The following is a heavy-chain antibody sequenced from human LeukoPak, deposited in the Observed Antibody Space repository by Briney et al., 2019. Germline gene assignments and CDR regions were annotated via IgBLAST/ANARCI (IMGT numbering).Heavy chain of an antibody. CDR2: IADAGT. D-gene: IGHD3-16*01. V-gene: IGHV3-23*01. J-gene: IGHJ3*01. CDR3: ARNLGPFDV. CDR1: GFTFNDFA. Sequence: GGSLRVSCAASGFTFNDFAMTWVRQAPGKGLEWVSTIADAGTYYADSVKGRFIISRDNSKNMLYLQLNSLRADDTATYYCARNLGPFDVRGHGTMVTVSS.